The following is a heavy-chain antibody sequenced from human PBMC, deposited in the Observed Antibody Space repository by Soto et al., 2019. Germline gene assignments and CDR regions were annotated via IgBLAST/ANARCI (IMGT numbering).Heavy chain of an antibody. CDR1: GFTFSSYG. CDR2: IWYDGSNK. Sequence: VQLVESGGGVVQPGRSLRLSCAASGFTFSSYGMHWVRQAPGKGLEWVAVIWYDGSNKYYADSVKGRFTISRDNSKNTLYLQMNSLRAEDTAVYYCARTQQLGHCDYWGQGTLVTVSS. J-gene: IGHJ4*02. V-gene: IGHV3-33*01. CDR3: ARTQQLGHCDY. D-gene: IGHD6-13*01.